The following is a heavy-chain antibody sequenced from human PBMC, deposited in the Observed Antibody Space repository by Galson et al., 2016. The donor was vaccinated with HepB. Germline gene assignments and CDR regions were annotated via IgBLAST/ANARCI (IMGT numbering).Heavy chain of an antibody. V-gene: IGHV3-30*03. D-gene: IGHD4-23*01. J-gene: IGHJ4*02. CDR3: ASDHGGNPGSDY. Sequence: SLRLSCAASGFSFSSYGMHWVRRPPGKGLEWVALVSSDETNKFYADSVKGRFTISRDNSKNMLYLQMHSLRTEDTALYYCASDHGGNPGSDYWGQGTLVTVSS. CDR2: VSSDETNK. CDR1: GFSFSSYG.